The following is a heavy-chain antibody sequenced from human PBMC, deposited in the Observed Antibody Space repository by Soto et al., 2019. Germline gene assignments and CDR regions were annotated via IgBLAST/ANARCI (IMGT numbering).Heavy chain of an antibody. Sequence: GGSLSLSCAASGFTFSDYYMSWIRQAPGKGLEWVSYISSSGSTIYYADSVKGRFTISRDNAKNSLYLQMNSLRAEDTAVYYCAREGLYYYDSSGYDAFDIWGQGTMVTVSS. CDR3: AREGLYYYDSSGYDAFDI. J-gene: IGHJ3*02. V-gene: IGHV3-11*01. CDR1: GFTFSDYY. CDR2: ISSSGSTI. D-gene: IGHD3-22*01.